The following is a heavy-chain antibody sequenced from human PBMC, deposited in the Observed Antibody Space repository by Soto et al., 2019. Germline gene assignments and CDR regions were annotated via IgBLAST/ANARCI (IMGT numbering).Heavy chain of an antibody. CDR1: GFMFSSYW. CDR2: VRQDGGEK. CDR3: ARINVFRGGLDI. D-gene: IGHD3-10*01. J-gene: IGHJ3*02. Sequence: LVESGGGLVQPGESLRVSCAVSGFMFSSYWMTWVRQAPGKGLEWVANVRQDGGEKYYVDSVKGRFTISRENAKNSLFLEVNRLRAADEAVYCCARINVFRGGLDIWGQGTRVTISS. V-gene: IGHV3-7*04.